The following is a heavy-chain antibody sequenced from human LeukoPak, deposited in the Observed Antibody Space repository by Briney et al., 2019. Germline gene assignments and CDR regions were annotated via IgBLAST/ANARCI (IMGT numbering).Heavy chain of an antibody. V-gene: IGHV5-51*01. CDR3: ARSPYYYDFWSGYYDGMDV. CDR1: GYSFTSYW. Sequence: GESLKISCKGSGYSFTSYWIGWVRQMPGKGLEWMGIIYPGDSDTRYSPSFQGQVTISADKSISTAYLQWSSLKASDTAMYYCARSPYYYDFWSGYYDGMDVWGQGTTVTVSS. D-gene: IGHD3-3*01. CDR2: IYPGDSDT. J-gene: IGHJ6*02.